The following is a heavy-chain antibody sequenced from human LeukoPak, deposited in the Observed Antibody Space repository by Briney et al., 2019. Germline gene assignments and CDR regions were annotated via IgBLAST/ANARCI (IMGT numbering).Heavy chain of an antibody. CDR1: GYDFFYYW. V-gene: IGHV5-51*01. D-gene: IGHD3-16*01. CDR3: VRKVTLGCFDP. J-gene: IGHJ5*02. CDR2: IYPGDSET. Sequence: GESLKISCKGSGYDFFYYWIGWVRHMPGKGLEWMGIIYPGDSETRYSPSFQGQVTISVDKSISTAYLQWSRLKASDTAMYYWVRKVTLGCFDPWGQGTLVTVSS.